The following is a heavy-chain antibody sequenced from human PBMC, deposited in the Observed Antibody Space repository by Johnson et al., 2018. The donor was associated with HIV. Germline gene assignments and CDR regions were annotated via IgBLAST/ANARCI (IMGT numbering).Heavy chain of an antibody. CDR3: ARDQGARGSYFLFGVRYAFDI. V-gene: IGHV3-30*03. CDR1: GFPFSSYW. CDR2: ISYDGGST. Sequence: QVQLVESGGGLVQPGGSLRLSCAASGFPFSSYWMRWVRQAPGKGLEWVAVISYDGGSTSYADSLKGRFIISRYNSKNTLFVQMNSLSAEDTAMYYRARDQGARGSYFLFGVRYAFDIWGQGTMVTVSS. D-gene: IGHD1-26*01. J-gene: IGHJ3*02.